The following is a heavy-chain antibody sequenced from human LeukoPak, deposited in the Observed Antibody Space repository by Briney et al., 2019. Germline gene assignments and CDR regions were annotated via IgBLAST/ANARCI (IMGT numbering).Heavy chain of an antibody. Sequence: GGSLRLSCAASGFTFSNYWMSWVRQAPGKGLEWVANIKEDGSDKYYVDSVKGRFTASRDNAKNSLYLQMNSLRAKDTAVYYCARDRDWGTDYWGQGTLVTVSS. V-gene: IGHV3-7*05. J-gene: IGHJ4*02. CDR3: ARDRDWGTDY. CDR1: GFTFSNYW. D-gene: IGHD7-27*01. CDR2: IKEDGSDK.